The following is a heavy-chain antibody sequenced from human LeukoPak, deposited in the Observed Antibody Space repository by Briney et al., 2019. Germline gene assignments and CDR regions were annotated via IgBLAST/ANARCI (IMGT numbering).Heavy chain of an antibody. CDR1: GFTFSDYA. V-gene: IGHV3-7*01. CDR3: ARDPKMIYRIVGTTGYFDY. D-gene: IGHD1-26*01. J-gene: IGHJ4*02. CDR2: IKQDGSEK. Sequence: PGGSLRLSCAASGFTFSDYALIWVRQAPGKGLEWVANIKQDGSEKYYVDSVKGRFTVSRDNAKNSLYLQMNSLRAEDTAVYYCARDPKMIYRIVGTTGYFDYWGQGTLVTVSS.